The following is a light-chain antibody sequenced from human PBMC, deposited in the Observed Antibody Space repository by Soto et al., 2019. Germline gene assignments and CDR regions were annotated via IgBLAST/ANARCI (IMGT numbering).Light chain of an antibody. Sequence: QSVLTQPPSVSGAPGQRVTISCTGSSSNIGAPYDVHWYQHLPGTAPKLLIFGDNNRPSGVPDRFSGSKSGTSASLAITRLQAEDEADYYCQAYDYSLTASVFGGGTQLTVL. CDR3: QAYDYSLTASV. CDR2: GDN. V-gene: IGLV1-40*01. J-gene: IGLJ7*01. CDR1: SSNIGAPYD.